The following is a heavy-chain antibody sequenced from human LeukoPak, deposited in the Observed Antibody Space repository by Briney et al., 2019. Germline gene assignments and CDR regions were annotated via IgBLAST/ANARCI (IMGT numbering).Heavy chain of an antibody. D-gene: IGHD3-3*01. CDR2: ISAYNGNT. V-gene: IGHV1-18*01. Sequence: ASVKVSCKASGYTFTSYGISWVRQAPGQGLEWMGWISAYNGNTNYAQKLQGRVTMTTDTSTSTAYMELRSLRSDDTAVYYCARESTNITIFGVVITPYYYYYMDVWGKGTTVTVSS. CDR1: GYTFTSYG. J-gene: IGHJ6*03. CDR3: ARESTNITIFGVVITPYYYYYMDV.